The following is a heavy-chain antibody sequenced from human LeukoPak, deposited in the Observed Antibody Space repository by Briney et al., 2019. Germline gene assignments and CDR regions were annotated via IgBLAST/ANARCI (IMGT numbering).Heavy chain of an antibody. Sequence: GRSLRLSCAASGFSFNNAWMSWVRQAPGKGPEGVGRIKRKIDGETTDYAEPVKGRFTISRDDSKNTLFLQMNNLRTEDTAVYYCTTGYSSGYVDDYWGHGTLVTVSS. CDR3: TTGYSSGYVDDY. CDR1: GFSFNNAW. D-gene: IGHD3-22*01. J-gene: IGHJ4*01. V-gene: IGHV3-15*01. CDR2: IKRKIDGETT.